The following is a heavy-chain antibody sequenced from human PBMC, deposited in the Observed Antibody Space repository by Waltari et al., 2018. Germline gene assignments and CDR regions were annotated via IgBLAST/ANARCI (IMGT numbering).Heavy chain of an antibody. CDR2: FDPEDGET. CDR1: GYTLTELS. Sequence: QVQLVQSGAEVKKPGASVKVSCKVSGYTLTELSMHWVRQPPGKGLEWLGGFDPEDGETIYAQKFQGRVTMTEDTSTDTAYMELSSLRSEDTAVYYCATSYGPRIAVAGSSLYYYYYGMDVWGQGTTVTVSS. D-gene: IGHD6-19*01. V-gene: IGHV1-24*01. J-gene: IGHJ6*02. CDR3: ATSYGPRIAVAGSSLYYYYYGMDV.